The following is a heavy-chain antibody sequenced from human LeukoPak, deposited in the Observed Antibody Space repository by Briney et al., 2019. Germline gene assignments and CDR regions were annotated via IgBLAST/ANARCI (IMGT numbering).Heavy chain of an antibody. CDR2: ISSSSSYI. Sequence: GGSLRLSCAASGFTFSSYAMSWVRQAPGKGLEWVSSISSSSSYIYYADSVKGRFTISRDNAKNSLYLQMNSLRAEDTAVYYCARDSGRVSFDYWGQGTLVTVSS. D-gene: IGHD3-10*01. V-gene: IGHV3-21*01. CDR1: GFTFSSYA. J-gene: IGHJ4*02. CDR3: ARDSGRVSFDY.